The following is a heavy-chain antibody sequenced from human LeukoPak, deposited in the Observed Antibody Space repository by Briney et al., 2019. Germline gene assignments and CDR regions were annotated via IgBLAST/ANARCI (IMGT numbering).Heavy chain of an antibody. CDR2: ISNSGTST. CDR1: EFTFRSYA. V-gene: IGHV3-48*01. CDR3: DRVRSSGSPLDY. D-gene: IGHD3-10*01. Sequence: SGGSLRLACVASEFTFRSYAMNWIRQAPGKGLEWVSYISNSGTSTNYADSVKGRFSISRDTAKKSLYLRVHSLTVEDPTVYYRDRVRSSGSPLDYWGQGTLVTVSS. J-gene: IGHJ4*02.